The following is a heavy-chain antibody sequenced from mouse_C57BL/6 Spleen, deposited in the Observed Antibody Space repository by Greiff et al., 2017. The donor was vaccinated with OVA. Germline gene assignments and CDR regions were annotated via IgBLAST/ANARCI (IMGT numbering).Heavy chain of an antibody. Sequence: EVKLLESGAELVRPGASVKLSCTASGFNIKDDYMHWVKQRPEQGLEWIGWIDPENGDTEYASKFQGKATITADTSSNTAYLQLSSLTSEDTAVYYCTTVWDVGGYAMDYWGQGTSVTVSS. CDR1: GFNIKDDY. J-gene: IGHJ4*01. V-gene: IGHV14-4*01. CDR2: IDPENGDT. CDR3: TTVWDVGGYAMDY. D-gene: IGHD4-1*01.